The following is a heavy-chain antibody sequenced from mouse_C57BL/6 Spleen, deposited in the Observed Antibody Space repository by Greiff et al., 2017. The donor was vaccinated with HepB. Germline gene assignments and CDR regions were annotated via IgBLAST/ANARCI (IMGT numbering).Heavy chain of an antibody. D-gene: IGHD1-1*01. Sequence: QVQLKQPGAELVRPGSSVKLSCKASGYTFTSYWMHWVKQRPIQGLEWIGNIDPSDSETHYNQKFKDKATLTVDKSSSTAYMQLSSLTSEDSAVYYCARSGYYGSSRYYFDYWGQGTTLTVSS. V-gene: IGHV1-52*01. CDR2: IDPSDSET. CDR1: GYTFTSYW. J-gene: IGHJ2*01. CDR3: ARSGYYGSSRYYFDY.